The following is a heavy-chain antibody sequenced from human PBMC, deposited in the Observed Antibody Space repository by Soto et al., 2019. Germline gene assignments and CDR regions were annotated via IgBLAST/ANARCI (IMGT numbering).Heavy chain of an antibody. CDR2: TYHTGVT. CDR1: GDTISTGGYT. D-gene: IGHD2-2*01. CDR3: ARTARVPDF. J-gene: IGHJ4*02. Sequence: SETLSLTCDVSGDTISTGGYTWAWIRQPPGKALEWIGHTYHTGVTNSNPSLRGRLSISIDTAKNQFSLKLSSVTSADTAIYYCARTARVPDFWGPGILVTVSS. V-gene: IGHV4-61*08.